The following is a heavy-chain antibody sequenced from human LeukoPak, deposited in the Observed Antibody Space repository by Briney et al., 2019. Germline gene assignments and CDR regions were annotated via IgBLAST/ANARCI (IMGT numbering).Heavy chain of an antibody. CDR3: ARLRDSDGSGGYSEWDAFDI. Sequence: ASVKVSCKASGYTFTGYYMHWVRQAPGQGLEWMGWINPNSGGTNYAQKFQGRVTMTRDTSISTAYMELSRLRSDDTAVYYCARLRDSDGSGGYSEWDAFDIWGQGTMVTVSS. D-gene: IGHD3-10*01. V-gene: IGHV1-2*02. CDR2: INPNSGGT. CDR1: GYTFTGYY. J-gene: IGHJ3*02.